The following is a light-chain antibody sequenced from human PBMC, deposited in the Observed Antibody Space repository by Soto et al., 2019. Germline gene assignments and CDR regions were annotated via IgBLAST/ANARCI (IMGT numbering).Light chain of an antibody. CDR2: DAS. CDR1: QSVSSY. Sequence: EIVLTQSPATLSLSPGERATLSCRASQSVSSYLAWYPQKPGQAPRLLIYDASNRSTGIPARFSGSGSGTDFTLTLSSLEPEDFAVYYCQQRSHWPRTFGGGTKVELK. J-gene: IGKJ4*01. V-gene: IGKV3-11*01. CDR3: QQRSHWPRT.